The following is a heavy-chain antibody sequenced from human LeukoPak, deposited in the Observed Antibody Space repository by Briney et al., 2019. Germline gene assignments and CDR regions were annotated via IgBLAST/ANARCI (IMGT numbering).Heavy chain of an antibody. J-gene: IGHJ4*02. CDR1: GYSFTSYW. Sequence: GESLKISCKGSGYSFTSYWIGWLRQMPGKGLEWMGIIYPGDSDTRYSPSFQGQVTISADKSISTAYLQWSSLKASDTAMYYCAAGPGLGYCSGGSCYYFDYWGQGTLVTVSS. D-gene: IGHD2-15*01. CDR3: AAGPGLGYCSGGSCYYFDY. V-gene: IGHV5-51*01. CDR2: IYPGDSDT.